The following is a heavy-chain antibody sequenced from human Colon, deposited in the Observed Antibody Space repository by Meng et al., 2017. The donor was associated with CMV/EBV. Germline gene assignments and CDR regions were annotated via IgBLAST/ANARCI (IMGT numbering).Heavy chain of an antibody. CDR1: GGSLSGYY. CDR3: AQIVPAATGAYYFDH. CDR2: SKESGST. J-gene: IGHJ4*02. V-gene: IGHV4-34*01. D-gene: IGHD2-2*01. Sequence: ESLKISCGVYGGSLSGYYWSWIRQPPGKGLEWIGESKESGSTNYNPSLKSRVTISVDTSKNQFSLKLTSVTAADTAVYFCAQIVPAATGAYYFDHWGQGTLVTVSS.